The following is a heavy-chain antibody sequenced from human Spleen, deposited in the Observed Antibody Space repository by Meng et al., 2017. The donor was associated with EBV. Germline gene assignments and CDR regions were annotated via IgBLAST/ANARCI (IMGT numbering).Heavy chain of an antibody. J-gene: IGHJ4*02. Sequence: QVQLQESGPGLVKPSDTLSLTCTVSGGSVSSGSYYWSWIRQPPGKGLEWIGYMHYTGITHYNPSLKSRVTISVDTSKNQFSLKLSSVTAADTAVYYCARLVYVDTTMVTAIDYWGQGTLVTVSS. CDR3: ARLVYVDTTMVTAIDY. CDR1: GGSVSSGSYY. V-gene: IGHV4-61*01. CDR2: MHYTGIT. D-gene: IGHD5-18*01.